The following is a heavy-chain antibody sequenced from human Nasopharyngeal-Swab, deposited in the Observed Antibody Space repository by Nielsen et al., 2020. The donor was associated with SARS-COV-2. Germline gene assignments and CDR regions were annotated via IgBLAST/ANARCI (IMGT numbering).Heavy chain of an antibody. Sequence: GESLKISCAASGLTFSDYAMTWVRQAPGKGLQWVSAISGSGVDTYYADSVKGRFTISRDNAKNSLYLQMDSLRADDTALYYCARDPGYYYGMNVWGQGTTVTVSS. CDR3: ARDPGYYYGMNV. J-gene: IGHJ6*02. V-gene: IGHV3-23*01. CDR1: GLTFSDYA. CDR2: ISGSGVDT.